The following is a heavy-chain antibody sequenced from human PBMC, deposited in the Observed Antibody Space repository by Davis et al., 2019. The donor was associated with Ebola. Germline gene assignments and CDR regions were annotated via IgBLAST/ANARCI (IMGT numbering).Heavy chain of an antibody. CDR1: GLSFSSYW. V-gene: IGHV3-7*03. Sequence: GESLKISCAASGLSFSSYWMTWVRQAPGKGLEWVANIKQDGSETYHVDSVKGRFTISRDNSKNTLYLQMNSLRGEATAVYYCAKPIPDFWSGYYTYYMDVWGKGTTVTVSS. D-gene: IGHD3-3*01. CDR2: IKQDGSET. CDR3: AKPIPDFWSGYYTYYMDV. J-gene: IGHJ6*03.